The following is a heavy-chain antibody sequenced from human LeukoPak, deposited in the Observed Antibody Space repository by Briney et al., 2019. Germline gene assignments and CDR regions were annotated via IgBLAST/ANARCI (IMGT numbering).Heavy chain of an antibody. CDR2: IYYSGST. V-gene: IGHV4-39*01. CDR3: ARRGAHIGVVPAAIFTTEVEYYFDY. D-gene: IGHD2-2*01. Sequence: PSETLSLTCTVSGGSISSSSYYWGWIRQPPGKGLEWIGSIYYSGSTDYNPSLKSRVTISVDTSKNQFSLKLSSVTAADTAVYYCARRGAHIGVVPAAIFTTEVEYYFDYWGQGTLVTVSS. J-gene: IGHJ4*02. CDR1: GGSISSSSYY.